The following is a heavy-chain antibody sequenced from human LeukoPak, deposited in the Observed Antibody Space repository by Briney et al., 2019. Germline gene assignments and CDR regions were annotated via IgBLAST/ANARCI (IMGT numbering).Heavy chain of an antibody. CDR1: GFTFSSYA. Sequence: GGSLRLSCAASGFTFSSYAMSWVRQAPGKGLEWVSTISGSGGRTYYEDSVKGRFTISRDKSKNTLYLQMNSLRAEDTAMYYCAKDLGGYYFYFAYWGQGTLVTVSS. J-gene: IGHJ4*02. CDR3: AKDLGGYYFYFAY. CDR2: ISGSGGRT. D-gene: IGHD3-22*01. V-gene: IGHV3-23*01.